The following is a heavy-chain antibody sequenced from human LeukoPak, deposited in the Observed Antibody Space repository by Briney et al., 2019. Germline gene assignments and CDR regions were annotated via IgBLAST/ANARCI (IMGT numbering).Heavy chain of an antibody. V-gene: IGHV4-34*01. CDR1: GGSFSGYD. J-gene: IGHJ5*02. CDR2: INHSGST. D-gene: IGHD3-22*01. CDR3: ARRRITMIAWFDP. Sequence: SETLSLTCAVYGGSFSGYDWSWIRQPPGKGLEWIGEINHSGSTNYNPSLKSRVTISVDTSKNQFSLKLSSVTAADTAVYYCARRRITMIAWFDPWGQGTLVTVSS.